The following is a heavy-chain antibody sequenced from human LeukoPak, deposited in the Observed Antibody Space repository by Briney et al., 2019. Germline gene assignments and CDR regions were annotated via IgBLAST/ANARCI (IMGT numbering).Heavy chain of an antibody. CDR2: ISAYNGNT. CDR3: ARVKGFEYDNGDYANWSAFDI. CDR1: GYTFISYG. V-gene: IGHV1-18*01. J-gene: IGHJ3*02. Sequence: ASVKVSCKASGYTFISYGISWVRQAPGQGVEWMGWISAYNGNTNYAQKLQGRVTMTTDTSTSTAYMELRSLISDDTAVYYCARVKGFEYDNGDYANWSAFDIWGQGTMVTVSS. D-gene: IGHD4-17*01.